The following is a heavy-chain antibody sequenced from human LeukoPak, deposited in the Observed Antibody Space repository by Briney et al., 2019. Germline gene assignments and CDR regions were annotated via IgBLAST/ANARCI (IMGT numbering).Heavy chain of an antibody. J-gene: IGHJ4*02. Sequence: PGGSLRLSCVASGFTFSSYAINWVRQAPGRGLEWVSIISGSGDNTNYADSVKGRFTISRDNSKNTLYLQMNSLRAEDTAVYYCAKDQSPGAYYYDGLIDYWGQGTLVTVSS. D-gene: IGHD3-22*01. CDR1: GFTFSSYA. CDR2: ISGSGDNT. CDR3: AKDQSPGAYYYDGLIDY. V-gene: IGHV3-23*01.